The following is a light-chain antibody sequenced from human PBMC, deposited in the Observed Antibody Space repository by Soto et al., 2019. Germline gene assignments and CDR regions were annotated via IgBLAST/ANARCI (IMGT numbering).Light chain of an antibody. J-gene: IGKJ5*01. CDR1: QSVSSY. CDR3: QQSYSTPST. Sequence: DIQMTQSPSSLSASIGDSVTIXXRASQSVSSYLNGYQQKPGKAPKIXIYAASSLQRGVPSRFSGSGSGTDFTLTSSSLQPEDFATYYCQQSYSTPSTFGQGTRLEI. V-gene: IGKV1-39*01. CDR2: AAS.